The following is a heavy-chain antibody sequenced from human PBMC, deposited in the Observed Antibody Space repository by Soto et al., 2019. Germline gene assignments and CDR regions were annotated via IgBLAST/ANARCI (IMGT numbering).Heavy chain of an antibody. CDR2: MYHSGST. CDR3: ARRDSSSWYLDY. V-gene: IGHV4-59*08. Sequence: QVQLQESGPGLVKPSETLSLTCTVSGGSISSYYWSWIRQPPGKGLEWIGYMYHSGSTSYNPSLKSRXNIXVXTSKNQFSLKLSSVTAADTAVYYCARRDSSSWYLDYWGQGTLVTVSS. J-gene: IGHJ4*02. CDR1: GGSISSYY. D-gene: IGHD6-13*01.